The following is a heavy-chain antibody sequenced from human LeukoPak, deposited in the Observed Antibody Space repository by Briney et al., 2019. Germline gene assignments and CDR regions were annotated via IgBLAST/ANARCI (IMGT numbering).Heavy chain of an antibody. V-gene: IGHV4-39*07. J-gene: IGHJ4*02. CDR3: ARSGGDYVDY. CDR1: GGSISSSSYY. D-gene: IGHD2-15*01. Sequence: SQTLSLTCTVSGGSISSSSYYWGWIRQPPGKGLEWIGSIYYSGSTYYNPSLKSRVTISVDTSKNQFSLKLSSVTAADTAVYYCARSGGDYVDYWGQGTLVTVSS. CDR2: IYYSGST.